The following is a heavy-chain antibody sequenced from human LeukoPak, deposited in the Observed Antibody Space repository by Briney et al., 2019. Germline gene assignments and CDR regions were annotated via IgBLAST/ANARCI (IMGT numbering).Heavy chain of an antibody. Sequence: SLRLSCAVSGFNFDDYAMHWVRQAPGRGLEWVSGINWKTGNGIYADSVKGRFTISRDNAKNSLYLQMSSLRAEDAALYYCTRRAARWQFDLWDRGTLLTVSS. CDR3: TRRAARWQFDL. CDR1: GFNFDDYA. CDR2: INWKTGNG. V-gene: IGHV3-9*01. J-gene: IGHJ2*01. D-gene: IGHD5-24*01.